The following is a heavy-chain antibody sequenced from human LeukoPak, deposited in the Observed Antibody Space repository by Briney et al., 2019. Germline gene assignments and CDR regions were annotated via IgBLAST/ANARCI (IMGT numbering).Heavy chain of an antibody. J-gene: IGHJ5*02. CDR2: IIPILGIA. Sequence: WSSVKVSCKASGGTFSSYTISWVRQAPGQGLEWMGRIIPILGIANYAQKFQGRVTITADKSTSTAYMELSSLRSEDTAVYYCARGKWFGELLYNWFDPWGQGTLVTVSS. CDR1: GGTFSSYT. D-gene: IGHD3-10*01. V-gene: IGHV1-69*02. CDR3: ARGKWFGELLYNWFDP.